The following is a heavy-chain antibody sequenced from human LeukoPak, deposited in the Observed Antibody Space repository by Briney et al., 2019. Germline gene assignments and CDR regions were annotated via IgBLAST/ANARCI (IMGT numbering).Heavy chain of an antibody. D-gene: IGHD3-10*01. V-gene: IGHV3-21*01. Sequence: GGSLRLSCAASGFTFSSYSMNWVRQAPGKGLEWVSSISSSSSYIYYADSVKGRFTISRDNAKNSLYLQMNRLRAEDTAVYYCARGDYYGSGSYDYWGQGTLVTVSS. CDR3: ARGDYYGSGSYDY. CDR1: GFTFSSYS. J-gene: IGHJ4*02. CDR2: ISSSSSYI.